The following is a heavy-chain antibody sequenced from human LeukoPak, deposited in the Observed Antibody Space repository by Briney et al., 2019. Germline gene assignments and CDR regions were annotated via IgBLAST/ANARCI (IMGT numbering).Heavy chain of an antibody. CDR2: ISSSSNTI. Sequence: GGSLRLSCAASGFTFSSYSMNWVRQAPGKGLEWVSSISSSSNTIQYADSVKGRFTISRDNAKNSPHLQMNSLRGEDTAVYYCARDMNYWGQGTLVTVSS. D-gene: IGHD3-16*01. CDR3: ARDMNY. J-gene: IGHJ4*02. CDR1: GFTFSSYS. V-gene: IGHV3-48*01.